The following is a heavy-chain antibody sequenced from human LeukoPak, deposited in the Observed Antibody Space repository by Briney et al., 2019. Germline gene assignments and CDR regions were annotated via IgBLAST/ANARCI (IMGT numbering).Heavy chain of an antibody. D-gene: IGHD2-15*01. J-gene: IGHJ5*02. CDR1: GGSISSYY. CDR2: IYYSGST. CDR3: ARELGGGYDSNWFDP. Sequence: PSETLSLTSTVSGGSISSYYWSWIRQPPGKGLEWIGYIYYSGSTNYNPSLKSRVTISVETSKNQFSLKLSSVTAADTAVYYCARELGGGYDSNWFDPWGQGTLVTVSS. V-gene: IGHV4-59*01.